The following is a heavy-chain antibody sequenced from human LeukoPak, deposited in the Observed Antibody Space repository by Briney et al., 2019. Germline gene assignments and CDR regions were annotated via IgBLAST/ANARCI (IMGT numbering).Heavy chain of an antibody. CDR3: ARVGGAVAAEIDY. CDR1: GGSISSYY. CDR2: IYYSGST. J-gene: IGHJ4*02. D-gene: IGHD6-19*01. V-gene: IGHV4-59*01. Sequence: PSETLSLTCTVSGGSISSYYWSWIRQPPGKGLEWIGYIYYSGSTNYNPSLKSRVTISVDTSKNQFSLKLSSVTAADTAVYYCARVGGAVAAEIDYWGQGTLVTVSS.